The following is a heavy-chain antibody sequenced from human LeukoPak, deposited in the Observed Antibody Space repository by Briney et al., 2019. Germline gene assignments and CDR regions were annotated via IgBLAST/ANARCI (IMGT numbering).Heavy chain of an antibody. J-gene: IGHJ4*02. CDR3: ARLTISSWYDFDY. CDR1: GGSISSYY. V-gene: IGHV4-59*08. Sequence: SETLSLTCTVSGGSISSYYWSWIRQPPGKGPEWIGYIYYSGSTNYNPSLKSRVTISVDTSKNQFSLKLSSVTAADTAVYYCARLTISSWYDFDYWGQGTLVTVSS. CDR2: IYYSGST. D-gene: IGHD6-13*01.